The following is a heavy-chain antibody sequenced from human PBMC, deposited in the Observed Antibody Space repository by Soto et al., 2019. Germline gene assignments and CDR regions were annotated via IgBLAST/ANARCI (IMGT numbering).Heavy chain of an antibody. Sequence: EVQLVESGGGLIQPGGSLRFSCAASGFTVSTKYMSWVRQAPGKGLVWVSVIYSGGSTFYADSVRGRFTISRDNSKNTVNLQMTSLRAEDTAVYYCARDPWAADYWGQGTLVTVSS. CDR1: GFTVSTKY. V-gene: IGHV3-66*01. J-gene: IGHJ4*02. D-gene: IGHD3-16*01. CDR2: IYSGGST. CDR3: ARDPWAADY.